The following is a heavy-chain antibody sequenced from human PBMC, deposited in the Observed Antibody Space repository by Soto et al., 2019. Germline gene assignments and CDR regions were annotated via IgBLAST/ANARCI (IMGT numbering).Heavy chain of an antibody. CDR1: GGSISSGDYY. V-gene: IGHV4-30-4*01. Sequence: SETLSLTCTVSGGSISSGDYYWSWIRQPPGKGLEWIGYIYYSGSTYYNPSLKSRVTISVDTSKNQFSLKLSSVTAADTAVYYCAKDRDVVAPKNYYYVMDVWGQGTTLTVSS. CDR3: AKDRDVVAPKNYYYVMDV. CDR2: IYYSGST. J-gene: IGHJ6*01. D-gene: IGHD2-15*01.